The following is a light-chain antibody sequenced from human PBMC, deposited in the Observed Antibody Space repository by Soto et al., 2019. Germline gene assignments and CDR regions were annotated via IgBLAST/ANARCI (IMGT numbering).Light chain of an antibody. V-gene: IGKV3-11*01. CDR3: QQRSNRPA. J-gene: IGKJ1*01. Sequence: EVVLTQSPATLSLSPGERATLSCRASQGIRNYLAWYQQKVGQAPRLLIYDVSNRAPGIPARFSGSGSGTDFTLTISSLEPEDFAVYFCQQRSNRPAFGQGTKVEIK. CDR1: QGIRNY. CDR2: DVS.